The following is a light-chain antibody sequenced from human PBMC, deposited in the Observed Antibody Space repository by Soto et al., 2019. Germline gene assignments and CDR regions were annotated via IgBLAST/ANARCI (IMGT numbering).Light chain of an antibody. V-gene: IGLV2-23*02. J-gene: IGLJ2*01. CDR1: SSDVGSFYL. CDR2: EVN. Sequence: QSASVSGSPGQSITISCTGTSSDVGSFYLVSWYQQYPRKAPKLLIYEVNKRPSGVSNRFSGSKSGNTASLTISGLQAEDEANYYCCSYAPVNTLVFGGGTKLTVL. CDR3: CSYAPVNTLV.